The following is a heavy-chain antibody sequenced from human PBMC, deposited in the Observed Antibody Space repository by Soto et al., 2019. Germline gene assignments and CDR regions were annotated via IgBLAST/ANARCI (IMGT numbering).Heavy chain of an antibody. J-gene: IGHJ4*02. CDR1: GFTFSSYG. V-gene: IGHV3-30*18. Sequence: GGSLGLSCAASGFTFSSYGMHWVRQAPGKGLEWVAVISYDGSNKYYADSVKGRFTISRDNSKNTLYLQMNSLRAEDTAVYYCAKDYLHWGSAPWDYWGQGTLVTVSS. CDR2: ISYDGSNK. CDR3: AKDYLHWGSAPWDY. D-gene: IGHD7-27*01.